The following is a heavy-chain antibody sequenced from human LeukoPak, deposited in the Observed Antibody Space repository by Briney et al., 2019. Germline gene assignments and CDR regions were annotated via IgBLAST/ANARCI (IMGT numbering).Heavy chain of an antibody. CDR2: IYDSGST. V-gene: IGHV4-39*01. J-gene: IGHJ3*02. CDR1: GGSISSSCSY. D-gene: IGHD6-13*01. Sequence: PSETLSLTCTVSGGSISSSCSYWGWIRPPPGKGLEWFGSIYDSGSTYYDSSLMCRVTISVDTPKTHFSLELSSVTAADTAVYYCVRPGDSRDHVAFDIWGQGTMVTVSS. CDR3: VRPGDSRDHVAFDI.